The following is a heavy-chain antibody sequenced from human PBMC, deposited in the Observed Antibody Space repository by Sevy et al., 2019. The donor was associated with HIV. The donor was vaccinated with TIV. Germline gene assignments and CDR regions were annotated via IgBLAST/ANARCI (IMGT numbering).Heavy chain of an antibody. CDR3: ANKGGSRPNDAFDT. D-gene: IGHD3-10*01. V-gene: IGHV3-33*06. CDR2: IWFDGSNT. J-gene: IGHJ3*02. Sequence: GGSLRLSCAASGFTFSSFGMHWVRQAPGKGLEWVAVIWFDGSNTYYSDSVKGRFTISRDIAKNTLHLQMNSLRVEDTAVYYCANKGGSRPNDAFDTWGQRTVVTVSS. CDR1: GFTFSSFG.